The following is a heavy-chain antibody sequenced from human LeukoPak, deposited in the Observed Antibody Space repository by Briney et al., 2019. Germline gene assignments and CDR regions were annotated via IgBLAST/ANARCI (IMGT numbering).Heavy chain of an antibody. J-gene: IGHJ4*02. CDR3: ARWTGDGDY. Sequence: PSETLSLTCAVYGESFSGYYWSWIRQPPGKGLEWIGEINHSGSTNYNPSLKSRVTISVDTSKNQFSLKLSSVTAADTAVYYCARWTGDGDYWGQGTLVTVSS. V-gene: IGHV4-34*01. D-gene: IGHD5-24*01. CDR2: INHSGST. CDR1: GESFSGYY.